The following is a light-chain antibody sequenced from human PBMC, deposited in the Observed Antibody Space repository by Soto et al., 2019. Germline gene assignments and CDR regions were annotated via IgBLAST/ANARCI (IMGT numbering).Light chain of an antibody. CDR3: QQLNSYPT. CDR2: AAS. Sequence: DIQLTQSPSFLSASVGDRVTITCRSSQGISSYLAWYQQKPGKAPKLLLYAASTLQRGVPSRFSGSGSGTEFPLTISSLQPEDFTNYYCQQLNSYPTFGGGTKVEIK. J-gene: IGKJ4*01. CDR1: QGISSY. V-gene: IGKV1-9*01.